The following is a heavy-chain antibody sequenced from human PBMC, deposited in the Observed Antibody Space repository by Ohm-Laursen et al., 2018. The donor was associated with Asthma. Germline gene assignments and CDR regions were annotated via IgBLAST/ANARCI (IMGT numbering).Heavy chain of an antibody. CDR3: TRDIGYGDDTFDY. V-gene: IGHV1-18*01. CDR1: GYTFTSYA. CDR2: IGAYNGDT. J-gene: IGHJ4*02. Sequence: SVKVSCKASGYTFTSYAISWVRQAPGQGLEWMGWIGAYNGDTNYAQRLQGRITLTTDTFTSTAYMELRSLRSDDTAVYYCTRDIGYGDDTFDYWGQGTLVTVSS. D-gene: IGHD4-17*01.